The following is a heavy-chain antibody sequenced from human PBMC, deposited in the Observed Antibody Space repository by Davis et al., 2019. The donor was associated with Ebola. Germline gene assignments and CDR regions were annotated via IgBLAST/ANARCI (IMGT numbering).Heavy chain of an antibody. CDR3: ARSSSWYPLNGYYYGMDV. Sequence: KVSCKGSGYRFSNYWIGWVRRMPGKGLEWMGIIYPGDSDTRYSPSFQGQVSISADKSISTAYLQWSRLKASDTAIYYCARSSSWYPLNGYYYGMDVWGQGTTVTVSS. V-gene: IGHV5-51*01. CDR1: GYRFSNYW. J-gene: IGHJ6*02. CDR2: IYPGDSDT. D-gene: IGHD6-13*01.